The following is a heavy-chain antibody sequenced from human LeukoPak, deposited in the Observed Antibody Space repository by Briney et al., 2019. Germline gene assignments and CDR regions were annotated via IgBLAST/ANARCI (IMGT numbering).Heavy chain of an antibody. CDR2: ISGSGGST. V-gene: IGHV3-23*01. CDR3: ASGYSYGDY. D-gene: IGHD5-18*01. J-gene: IGHJ4*02. Sequence: GGFLRLSCAASGFTFSSYAMSWVRQAPGKGLEWVSAISGSGGSTYYADSMKGRFTISRDNSQNTLYLQMNSLRAEDTAVYYCASGYSYGDYWGQGTLVTVSS. CDR1: GFTFSSYA.